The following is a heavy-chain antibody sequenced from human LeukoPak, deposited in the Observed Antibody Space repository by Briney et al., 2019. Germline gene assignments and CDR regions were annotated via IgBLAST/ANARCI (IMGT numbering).Heavy chain of an antibody. CDR2: INWNGGST. Sequence: GGSLRLSCAASGFTFDDYGMSWVRQAPGKGLEWVSGINWNGGSTGYADSVRGRFTIPRDNAKNSLYLQMNSLRAEDTALYHCARDRAYCSSTSCYLNYYYGMDVWGQGTTVTVSS. J-gene: IGHJ6*02. CDR3: ARDRAYCSSTSCYLNYYYGMDV. V-gene: IGHV3-20*01. D-gene: IGHD2-2*01. CDR1: GFTFDDYG.